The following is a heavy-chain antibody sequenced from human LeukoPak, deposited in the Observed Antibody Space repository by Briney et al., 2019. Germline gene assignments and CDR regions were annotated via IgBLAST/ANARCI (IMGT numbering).Heavy chain of an antibody. J-gene: IGHJ4*02. Sequence: GGSLRLSCAASGFTVSSNYMSWVRQAPGKGLEWVSVIYSGGSTYYADSVKGRFTISRDNSKNTLYLQMNSLRAEDTAVYYCARDPSPLTMIVVVPPSFDYWGQGTLVTVSS. CDR1: GFTVSSNY. V-gene: IGHV3-53*01. CDR2: IYSGGST. CDR3: ARDPSPLTMIVVVPPSFDY. D-gene: IGHD3-22*01.